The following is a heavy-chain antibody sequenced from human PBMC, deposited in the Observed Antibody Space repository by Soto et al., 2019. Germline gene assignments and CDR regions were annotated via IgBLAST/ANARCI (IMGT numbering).Heavy chain of an antibody. V-gene: IGHV4-59*12. J-gene: IGHJ4*02. CDR2: IYYTGST. D-gene: IGHD6-13*01. CDR3: ARDFKRYSSPPGPFVY. Sequence: SETLSLTCTVSGRSISSYYWSWIRQPPGKGLKRIGYIYYTGSTYNNPSIKSRYTTSVDTTKYQFSLTLSSVTAADTVLFFCARDFKRYSSPPGPFVYWGLGTLVTVFS. CDR1: GRSISSYY.